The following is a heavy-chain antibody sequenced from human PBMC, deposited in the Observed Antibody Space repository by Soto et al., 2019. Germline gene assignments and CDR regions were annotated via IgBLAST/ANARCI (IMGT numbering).Heavy chain of an antibody. CDR2: IIPIFGTA. Sequence: QVQLVQSGAEVKKPGSSVKVSCKASGGTFSSYAISWVRQAPGQGLEWMGGIIPIFGTANYAQKFQGRVTITADESTSTAYMELSSLRFEDTAVYYCARGTGYCRGGSCFGWYFDLWGRGTLVTVSS. V-gene: IGHV1-69*12. D-gene: IGHD2-15*01. J-gene: IGHJ2*01. CDR1: GGTFSSYA. CDR3: ARGTGYCRGGSCFGWYFDL.